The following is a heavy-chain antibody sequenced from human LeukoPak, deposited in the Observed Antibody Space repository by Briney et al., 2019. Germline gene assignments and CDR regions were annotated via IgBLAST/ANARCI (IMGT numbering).Heavy chain of an antibody. CDR2: IWYDGSNK. CDR1: GFTFSSYG. CDR3: AKSPPSQYSSSWYYFDY. Sequence: GGSLRLSCAASGFTFSSYGMHWVRQAPGKRLEWVAVIWYDGSNKYYADSVKGRFTISRDNSKNTLYLQMNSLRTEDTAVYYCAKSPPSQYSSSWYYFDYWGQGTLVTVSS. J-gene: IGHJ4*02. D-gene: IGHD6-13*01. V-gene: IGHV3-33*06.